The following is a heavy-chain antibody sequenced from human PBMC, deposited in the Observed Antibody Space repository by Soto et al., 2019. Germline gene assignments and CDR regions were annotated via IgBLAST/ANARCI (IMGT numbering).Heavy chain of an antibody. CDR1: GFTFSSYA. Sequence: ESGGGVVQPGRSLRLSCAASGFTFSSYAMHWVRQAPGKGLEWVAVISYDGSNKYYADSVKGRFTISRDNSKNTLYLQMNSLRAEDTAVYCCARDHLYYDILTGYYEYYYYGMDVWGQGTTVTVSS. D-gene: IGHD3-9*01. V-gene: IGHV3-30-3*01. CDR3: ARDHLYYDILTGYYEYYYYGMDV. CDR2: ISYDGSNK. J-gene: IGHJ6*02.